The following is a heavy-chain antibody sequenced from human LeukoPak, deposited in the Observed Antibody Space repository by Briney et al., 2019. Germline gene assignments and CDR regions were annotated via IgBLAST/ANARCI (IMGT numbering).Heavy chain of an antibody. CDR2: MNPNSGNT. D-gene: IGHD1-1*01. V-gene: IGHV1-8*01. Sequence: ASVKVSCKASGYTFTSYDINWVRQATGQGLEWMGWMNPNSGNTGYAQKFQGRATMTRNTSISTAYMELSSLRSEDTAVYYCARVANWNDPDYWGQGTLVTVSS. J-gene: IGHJ4*02. CDR3: ARVANWNDPDY. CDR1: GYTFTSYD.